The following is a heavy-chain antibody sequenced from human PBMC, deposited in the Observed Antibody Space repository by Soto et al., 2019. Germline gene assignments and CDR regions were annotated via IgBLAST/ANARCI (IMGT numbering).Heavy chain of an antibody. D-gene: IGHD3-3*01. CDR3: ARSTGGNFGIIIEGSNWFDP. CDR2: INPHGGST. Sequence: ASVKVSCKAPGDTFTSYYLNWVRQAPGQGLEWMGVINPHGGSTKYAQKFQGRITMTRDTSRSTVYMELSSLRSDDTAIYYCARSTGGNFGIIIEGSNWFDPWGQGTLVTVSS. CDR1: GDTFTSYY. V-gene: IGHV1-46*01. J-gene: IGHJ5*02.